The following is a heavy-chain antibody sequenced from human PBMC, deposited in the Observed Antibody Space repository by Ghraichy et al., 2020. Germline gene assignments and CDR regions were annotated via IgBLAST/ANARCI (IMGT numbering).Heavy chain of an antibody. J-gene: IGHJ5*02. V-gene: IGHV4-38-2*02. D-gene: IGHD6-13*01. Sequence: SETLSLTCAVSGYSISSGYYWGWIRQPPGKGLEWIGSIYHSGSTYYNPSLKSRVTISVDTSKNQFSLKLSSVTAADTAVYYCAREFLIAAAGNNWFDPWGQGTLVTVSS. CDR2: IYHSGST. CDR3: AREFLIAAAGNNWFDP. CDR1: GYSISSGYY.